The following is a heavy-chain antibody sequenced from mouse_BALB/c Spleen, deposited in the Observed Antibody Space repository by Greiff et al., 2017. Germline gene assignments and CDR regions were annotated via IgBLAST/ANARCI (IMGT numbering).Heavy chain of an antibody. D-gene: IGHD1-2*01. Sequence: VQLQQSGTVLARPGASVKMSCKASGYTFTSYWMHWVKQRPGQGLEWIGAIYPGNSDTSYNQKFKGKAKLTAVTSTSTAYMELSSLTNEDSAVYYCTRGFITTVMDYWGQGTSVTVSS. CDR3: TRGFITTVMDY. V-gene: IGHV1-5*01. CDR1: GYTFTSYW. J-gene: IGHJ4*01. CDR2: IYPGNSDT.